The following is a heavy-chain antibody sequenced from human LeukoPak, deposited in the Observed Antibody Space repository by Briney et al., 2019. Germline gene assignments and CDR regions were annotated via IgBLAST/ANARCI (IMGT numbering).Heavy chain of an antibody. V-gene: IGHV3-21*01. D-gene: IGHD1-1*01. Sequence: GGSLRLSCAASGFTFSSYEMNWVRQAPGKGLEWVSSISGNSSYIYYADSVKGRFTISRDNAKNSLYLQMNSLRAEDTAVYYCARGAPHNLVWGQGATVTVSS. CDR1: GFTFSSYE. CDR2: ISGNSSYI. CDR3: ARGAPHNLV. J-gene: IGHJ6*02.